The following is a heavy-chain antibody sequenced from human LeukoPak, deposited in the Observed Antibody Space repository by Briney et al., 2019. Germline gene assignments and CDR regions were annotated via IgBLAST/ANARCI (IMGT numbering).Heavy chain of an antibody. CDR3: ARLWFGELFSAFDI. CDR1: GYTFISYG. J-gene: IGHJ3*02. CDR2: ISAYNGNT. V-gene: IGHV1-18*01. D-gene: IGHD3-10*01. Sequence: ASVKVSCKASGYTFISYGISWVRQAPGQGLEWMGWISAYNGNTNYAQKLQGRVTMTTDTSTSTAYMELRSLRSDDTAVYYCARLWFGELFSAFDIWGQGTMVTVSS.